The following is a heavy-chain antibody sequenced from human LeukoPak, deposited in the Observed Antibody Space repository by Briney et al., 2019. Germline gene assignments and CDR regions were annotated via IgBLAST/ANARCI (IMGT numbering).Heavy chain of an antibody. D-gene: IGHD3-22*01. CDR1: GFTVSSNY. CDR2: ISGSGGST. J-gene: IGHJ4*02. Sequence: GSLRLSCAASGFTVSSNYMSWVRQAPGKGLEWVSGISGSGGSTYYADSVKGRFTISRDNSKNTLYLQMNSLRAEDTAVYYCAKDYYDSSGYYWGGGYYFDYWGQGTLVTVSS. V-gene: IGHV3-23*01. CDR3: AKDYYDSSGYYWGGGYYFDY.